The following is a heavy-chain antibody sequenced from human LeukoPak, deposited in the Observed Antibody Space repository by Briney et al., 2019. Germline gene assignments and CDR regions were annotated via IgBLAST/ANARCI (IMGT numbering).Heavy chain of an antibody. CDR1: GFTFSSYA. CDR2: ISYDGSNK. CDR3: ARDPDSSGWYQYYFDY. J-gene: IGHJ4*02. D-gene: IGHD6-19*01. Sequence: GGSLRLSCAASGFTFSSYAMHWVRQAPGKGLEWVAVISYDGSNKYYADSVKGRFTISRDNSKNTLYLQMNSLRAEDTAVYYCARDPDSSGWYQYYFDYWGQGTLVTVSS. V-gene: IGHV3-30-3*01.